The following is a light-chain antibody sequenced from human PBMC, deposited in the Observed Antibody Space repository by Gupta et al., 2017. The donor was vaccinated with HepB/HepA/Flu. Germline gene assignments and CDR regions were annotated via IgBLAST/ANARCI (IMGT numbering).Light chain of an antibody. V-gene: IGKV3-11*01. CDR1: QRVSSY. CDR3: QQRSNWPPYT. Sequence: EIVLTQSPATLSLSPGERATLSCRASQRVSSYLAWYQQKPGQAPRLLIYDASNRDTGIPARFSGSGSGTDFTLTISSREQEDFAVYYCQQRSNWPPYTFGQGTKLEIK. J-gene: IGKJ2*01. CDR2: DAS.